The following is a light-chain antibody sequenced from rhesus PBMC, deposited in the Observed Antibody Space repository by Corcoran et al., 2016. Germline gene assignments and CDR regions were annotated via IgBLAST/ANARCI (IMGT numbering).Light chain of an antibody. J-gene: IGKJ2*01. CDR2: AAS. CDR3: LQDYSTPYS. V-gene: IGKV1-36*02. CDR1: QGISVY. Sequence: DIQMTQSPSSLSASVGDRVTITCRASQGISVYLSWYQQKPGKAPKRLIYAASSLESGVPSRFSGGGAGTDFTLTISSLQPEDFAAYYCLQDYSTPYSFDQGTKVEIK.